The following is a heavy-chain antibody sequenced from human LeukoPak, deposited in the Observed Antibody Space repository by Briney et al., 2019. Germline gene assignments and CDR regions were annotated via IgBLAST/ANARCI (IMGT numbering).Heavy chain of an antibody. CDR3: ARDYYG. Sequence: SETLSLTCAVYGGSFSGYYWSWIRQPPGKGLEWIGEINHSGSTNYNPSLKSRVTISVDTSKNQFSLKLSSVTAADTAVYYCARDYYGWGQGTLVTVSS. CDR2: INHSGST. D-gene: IGHD3-10*01. V-gene: IGHV4-34*01. CDR1: GGSFSGYY. J-gene: IGHJ4*02.